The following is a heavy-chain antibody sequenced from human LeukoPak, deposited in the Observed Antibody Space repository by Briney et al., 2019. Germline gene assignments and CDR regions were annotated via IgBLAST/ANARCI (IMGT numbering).Heavy chain of an antibody. J-gene: IGHJ4*02. D-gene: IGHD5-18*01. V-gene: IGHV4-4*07. Sequence: SETLSLTCIISGGSIGPYYWSWIRQAAGKGPEWIGRIYTTGTADYNPSLKGRVFLSVDTSKNQFSLKVTSVTAADTAVYYCARDSRYSYGYMDYWGQGTLVTVSS. CDR2: IYTTGTA. CDR3: ARDSRYSYGYMDY. CDR1: GGSIGPYY.